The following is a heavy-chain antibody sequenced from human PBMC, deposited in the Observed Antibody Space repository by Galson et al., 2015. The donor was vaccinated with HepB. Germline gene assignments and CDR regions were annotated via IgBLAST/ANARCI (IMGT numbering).Heavy chain of an antibody. J-gene: IGHJ6*03. CDR1: GFTFSSNA. CDR3: ARVRVWGSYRYTDYYYMDA. CDR2: IYYSGST. V-gene: IGHV4-31*02. D-gene: IGHD3-16*02. Sequence: LRLSCAASGFTFSSNAMAWVRQAPGKGLEWIGYIYYSGSTYYNPSLKSRVTISVDTSKNQFSLKLSSVTAADTAVYYCARVRVWGSYRYTDYYYMDAWGKGTTVTVSS.